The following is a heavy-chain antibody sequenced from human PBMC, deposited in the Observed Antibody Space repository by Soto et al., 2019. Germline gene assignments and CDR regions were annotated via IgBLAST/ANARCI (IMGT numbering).Heavy chain of an antibody. D-gene: IGHD1-26*01. CDR2: ISSSSSTI. V-gene: IGHV3-48*02. CDR3: ARDRGGAGATDY. Sequence: EVQLVESGGGLVQPGGSLRLSCAASGFTFSNSGMNWVRQAPGKGLEWVAYISSSSSTIRYADSVKGRFTISRDNAKNSLFLQMNSLRDGDTAVYYCARDRGGAGATDYWGQGTLVTVSS. CDR1: GFTFSNSG. J-gene: IGHJ4*02.